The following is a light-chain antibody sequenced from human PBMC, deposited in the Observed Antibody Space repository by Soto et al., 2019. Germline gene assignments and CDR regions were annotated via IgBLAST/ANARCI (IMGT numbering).Light chain of an antibody. CDR3: QQYYTTPRT. Sequence: DIMMTQSPDSLAVSLGERATINCWSSQSVLHSSNNENYLAWYQQKPGQPPKLLVYWASTRESGVPDRFSGRGSGTDFTLTISSLQAEDVAVYYCQQYYTTPRTFGQGTKVEIK. CDR1: QSVLHSSNNENY. CDR2: WAS. J-gene: IGKJ1*01. V-gene: IGKV4-1*01.